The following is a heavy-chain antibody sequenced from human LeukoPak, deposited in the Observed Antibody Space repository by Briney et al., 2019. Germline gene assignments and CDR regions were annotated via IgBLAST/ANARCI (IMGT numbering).Heavy chain of an antibody. CDR1: GFTFSIYA. J-gene: IGHJ4*02. D-gene: IGHD1-1*01. V-gene: IGHV3-23*01. Sequence: GGSLRLSCAASGFTFSIYAMSWVRQAPGKGLEWVSAISGSGGSTYYADSVKGRFTISRDNSKNTLYLQMNSLRAEDTAVYYCATPLDAPGTTYYFDYWGQGTLVTVSS. CDR2: ISGSGGST. CDR3: ATPLDAPGTTYYFDY.